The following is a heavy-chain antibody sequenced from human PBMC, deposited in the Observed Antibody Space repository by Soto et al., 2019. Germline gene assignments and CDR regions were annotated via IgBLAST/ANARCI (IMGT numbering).Heavy chain of an antibody. CDR1: GYIFTNYY. CDR3: ARDLTSGDY. J-gene: IGHJ4*02. CDR2: INSSGGST. Sequence: QVQLVQSGAEVKNPGASVKLSCKASGYIFTNYYIHWVRQAPGQGLEWMAIINSSGGSTNYAQKFQGRVTLARDTFTNTVYMELSSLRSEDTAIYYCARDLTSGDYWGQGTLVTVSS. D-gene: IGHD7-27*01. V-gene: IGHV1-46*01.